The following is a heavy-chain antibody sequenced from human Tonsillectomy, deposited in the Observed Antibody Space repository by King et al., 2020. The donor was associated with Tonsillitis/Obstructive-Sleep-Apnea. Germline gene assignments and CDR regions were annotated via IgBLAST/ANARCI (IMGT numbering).Heavy chain of an antibody. V-gene: IGHV1-2*06. D-gene: IGHD4-11*01. CDR3: ARALMTTVINNCFDP. Sequence: QLVQSGAEVKKFGASVKVSCKASGYTFTGYYIHWVRQAPGQGLEWMGRINPNSGGTNFAHKFQGRVTMTRDTSISTAYMELRRLRSDETAVYYCARALMTTVINNCFDPWGQGTLVTVSS. CDR2: INPNSGGT. J-gene: IGHJ5*02. CDR1: GYTFTGYY.